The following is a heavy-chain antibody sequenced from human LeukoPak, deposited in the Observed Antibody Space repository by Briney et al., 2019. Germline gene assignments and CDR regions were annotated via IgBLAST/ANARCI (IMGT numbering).Heavy chain of an antibody. CDR3: ARYSSSSGGASYYLDY. D-gene: IGHD6-6*01. CDR2: IYSGGST. Sequence: GGSLRLSCAASGFTVSSNDMSWVRQAPGKGLEWVSVIYSGGSTYYADSVKGRFTISRDNAKNTLFLQINSLRAEDTAVYYCARYSSSSGGASYYLDYWGHGTLVTVSS. V-gene: IGHV3-53*01. J-gene: IGHJ4*01. CDR1: GFTVSSND.